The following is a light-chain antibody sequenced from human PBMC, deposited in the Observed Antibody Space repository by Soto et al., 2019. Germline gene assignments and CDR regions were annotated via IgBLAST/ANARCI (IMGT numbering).Light chain of an antibody. V-gene: IGKV3-20*01. CDR3: HQYSSCRRT. Sequence: EILLTQSPGTLSLSPGERVTLSCRASQSVSSNFLAWYQQKPGQAPRLIIYGASHRAAGILDRFSGSGAGTDCTLPISRLEPEDVSVAYCHQYSSCRRTFGQGTKVDIK. CDR1: QSVSSNF. CDR2: GAS. J-gene: IGKJ1*01.